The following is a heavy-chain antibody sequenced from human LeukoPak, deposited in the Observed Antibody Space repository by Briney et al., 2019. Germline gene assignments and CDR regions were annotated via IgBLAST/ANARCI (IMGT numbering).Heavy chain of an antibody. CDR1: GGSISSYY. CDR2: IYYSGST. D-gene: IGHD3-10*01. Sequence: SETLSLTCTVSGGSISSYYWSWIRQPPGKGLEWIAYIYYSGSTNYNPSLKSRVTISVDTSKNQFSLKLSSVTAADTAVYYCARDRHGSGSAHTFDPWGQGALVTVSS. J-gene: IGHJ5*02. CDR3: ARDRHGSGSAHTFDP. V-gene: IGHV4-59*01.